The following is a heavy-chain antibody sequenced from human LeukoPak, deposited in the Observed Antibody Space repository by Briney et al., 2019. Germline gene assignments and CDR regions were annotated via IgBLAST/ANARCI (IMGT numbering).Heavy chain of an antibody. CDR2: IYTSGST. V-gene: IGHV4-4*07. CDR1: GGSISSYY. CDR3: ARDERAAAGPLSVWFDP. D-gene: IGHD6-13*01. Sequence: PSETLSLTCTVSGGSISSYYWSWIRQPAGKGLEWIGRIYTSGSTNYNPSLKSGVTMSVDTSKNQFSLKLSSVTAADTAVYYCARDERAAAGPLSVWFDPWGQGTLVTVSS. J-gene: IGHJ5*02.